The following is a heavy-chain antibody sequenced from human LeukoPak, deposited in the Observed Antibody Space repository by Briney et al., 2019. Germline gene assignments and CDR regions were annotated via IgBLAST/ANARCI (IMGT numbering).Heavy chain of an antibody. Sequence: GGSLRLSCAASGFTFSSYAMNWVRQAPGKGLEWVSGISNSGGGTYYADSVKGRFTISRDNSKNTLYLQMNSLRAEDTAVYYCAKETSSSFDYWGQGTLVTVSS. CDR2: ISNSGGGT. CDR1: GFTFSSYA. V-gene: IGHV3-23*01. D-gene: IGHD6-6*01. CDR3: AKETSSSFDY. J-gene: IGHJ4*02.